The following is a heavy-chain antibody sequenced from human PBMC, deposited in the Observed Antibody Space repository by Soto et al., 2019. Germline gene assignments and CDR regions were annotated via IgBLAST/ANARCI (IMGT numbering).Heavy chain of an antibody. CDR3: ARSGRPLKEFQS. CDR2: IYYTGST. V-gene: IGHV4-31*03. Sequence: PSETLSLTCSVSGGSINRGDSYWYWIRQNPGKGLEWIGFIYYTGSTYCSPSLRSRCSMSLDTSENQFSLKLSSVTAADTAVYYCARSGRPLKEFQSWGQGILVTVSS. J-gene: IGHJ5*02. CDR1: GGSINRGDSY.